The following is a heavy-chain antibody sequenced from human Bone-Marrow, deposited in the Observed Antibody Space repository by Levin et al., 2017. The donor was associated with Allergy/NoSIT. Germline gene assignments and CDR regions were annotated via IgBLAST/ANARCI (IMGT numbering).Heavy chain of an antibody. J-gene: IGHJ3*02. CDR3: ARGIIGDVRVAHKEAFDI. V-gene: IGHV3-21*01. Sequence: PGGSLRLSCTVSGFTFSIYSINWVRQAPGKGLEWVSSISSSGSDMYYVDSVKGRFTISRDNSKNSLTLQMNSLRAEDTAVYYCARGIIGDVRVAHKEAFDIWGQGTMVFVSS. D-gene: IGHD2-8*02. CDR1: GFTFSIYS. CDR2: ISSSGSDM.